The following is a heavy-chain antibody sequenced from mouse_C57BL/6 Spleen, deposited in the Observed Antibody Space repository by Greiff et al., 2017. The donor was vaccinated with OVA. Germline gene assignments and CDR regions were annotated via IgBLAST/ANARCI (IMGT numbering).Heavy chain of an antibody. CDR3: ARLVWPYAMDY. Sequence: EVQLVESGGGLVQPGGSLSLSCAASGFTFTDYYMSWVRQPPGKALEWLGFIRNKANGYTTEYSASVKGRFTISRDNSQSILYLQMNALRAEDSATYYCARLVWPYAMDYWGQGTSVTVSS. J-gene: IGHJ4*01. D-gene: IGHD2-10*02. CDR2: IRNKANGYTT. CDR1: GFTFTDYY. V-gene: IGHV7-3*01.